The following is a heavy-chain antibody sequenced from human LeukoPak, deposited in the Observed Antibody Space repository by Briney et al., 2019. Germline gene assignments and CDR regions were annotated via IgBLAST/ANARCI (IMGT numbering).Heavy chain of an antibody. CDR1: GFTFSSYA. J-gene: IGHJ4*02. D-gene: IGHD3-22*01. CDR2: ISGSGGST. Sequence: GGSLRLSCAASGFTFSSYAMSWVRQAPGKGLEWVSAISGSGGSTYYADSVKGRSTISRDNSKNTLYLQMNSLRAEDTAVYYCAKVLDSSGYPYDYWGQGTLVTVSS. V-gene: IGHV3-23*01. CDR3: AKVLDSSGYPYDY.